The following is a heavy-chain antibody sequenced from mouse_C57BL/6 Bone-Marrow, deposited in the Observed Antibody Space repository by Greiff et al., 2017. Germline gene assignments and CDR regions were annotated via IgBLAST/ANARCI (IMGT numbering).Heavy chain of an antibody. V-gene: IGHV5-16*01. D-gene: IGHD1-2*01. J-gene: IGHJ3*01. Sequence: EVKVVESEGGLVQPGSSMKLSCTASGFTFSDYYMAWVRQVPEKGLEWVANINYDGSSTYYLDSLKSRFIISRDNAKNILYLQMSSLKSEDTATYYCAREGVYGGAWFAYWGQGTLVTVSA. CDR3: AREGVYGGAWFAY. CDR2: INYDGSST. CDR1: GFTFSDYY.